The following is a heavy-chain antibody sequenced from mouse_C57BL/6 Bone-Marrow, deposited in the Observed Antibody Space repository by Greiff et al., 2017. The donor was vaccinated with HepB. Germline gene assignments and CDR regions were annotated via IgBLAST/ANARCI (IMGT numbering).Heavy chain of an antibody. V-gene: IGHV1-15*01. J-gene: IGHJ3*01. Sequence: VQLQQSGAELVRPGASVTLSCKASGYTFTDYEMHWVKQTPVHGLEWIGAIDPETGGTAYNQKFKGKAIRTADKSSSTAYMALRSLTSEDSAVYYGTRSMGYGCAYWGQGTLVTVSA. D-gene: IGHD2-2*01. CDR2: IDPETGGT. CDR3: TRSMGYGCAY. CDR1: GYTFTDYE.